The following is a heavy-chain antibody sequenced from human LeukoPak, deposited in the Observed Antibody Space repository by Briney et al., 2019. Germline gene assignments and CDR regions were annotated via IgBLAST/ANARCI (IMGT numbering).Heavy chain of an antibody. D-gene: IGHD3-22*01. CDR2: IYHSGST. V-gene: IGHV4-34*01. CDR3: ARAPYSSYGDY. CDR1: GGSFSGYY. Sequence: SETLSLTCAVYGGSFSGYYWGWIRQPPGKGLEWIGSIYHSGSTYYNPSLKSRVTISVDRSKNQFSLKLSSVTAADTAVYYCARAPYSSYGDYWGQGTLVTVAS. J-gene: IGHJ4*02.